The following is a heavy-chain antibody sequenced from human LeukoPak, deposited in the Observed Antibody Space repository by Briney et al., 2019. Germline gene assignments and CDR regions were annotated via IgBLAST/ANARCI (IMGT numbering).Heavy chain of an antibody. V-gene: IGHV4-4*07. CDR1: GDSISSYL. CDR3: ARDPLGLGNYYDF. D-gene: IGHD7-27*01. J-gene: IGHJ4*02. Sequence: SETLSLTCSVSGDSISSYLWSWIRQPAGRGLEWIGRISTTGSTNYNPSLESRLTMSLDTSKNQLSLKLTSVTAADTAVYYCARDPLGLGNYYDFWGQGTLVTVPS. CDR2: ISTTGST.